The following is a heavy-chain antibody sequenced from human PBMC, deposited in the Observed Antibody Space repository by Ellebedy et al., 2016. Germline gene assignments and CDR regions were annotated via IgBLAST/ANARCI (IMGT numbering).Heavy chain of an antibody. Sequence: GESLKISXAASGFTFSSYSMNWVRQAPGKGLEWVSSISSSSSYIYYADSVKGRFTISRDNAKNSVYLQMNSLRAEDTAVYYCRQGHYADYWGQGTLVTVSS. CDR1: GFTFSSYS. J-gene: IGHJ4*02. V-gene: IGHV3-21*04. CDR3: RQGHYADY. CDR2: ISSSSSYI.